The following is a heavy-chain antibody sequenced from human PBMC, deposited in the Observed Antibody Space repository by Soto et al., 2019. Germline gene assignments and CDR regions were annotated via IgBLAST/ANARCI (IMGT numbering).Heavy chain of an antibody. J-gene: IGHJ4*02. V-gene: IGHV3-30-3*01. Sequence: QVHLVESGGGVVQPGRSLRLSCAASGFTFRSCAMHWVRQAPGKGLEWVAVSSYDGSNVYYVESVRGRFTISRDNSKNTLDLQMNSLRPEDTAVYYCARARFRWQQLLDFWGQGTRVTVSS. D-gene: IGHD5-12*01. CDR1: GFTFRSCA. CDR3: ARARFRWQQLLDF. CDR2: SSYDGSNV.